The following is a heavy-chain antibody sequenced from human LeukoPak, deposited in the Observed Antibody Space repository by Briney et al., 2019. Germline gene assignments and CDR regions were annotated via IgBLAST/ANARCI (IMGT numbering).Heavy chain of an antibody. D-gene: IGHD3-9*01. J-gene: IGHJ4*02. CDR1: GFTFSSYA. CDR3: AREGIGGIRYFDWLSGLTIDY. V-gene: IGHV3-30-3*01. CDR2: ISYDGSNK. Sequence: GGSLRLSCAASGFTFSSYAMHWVRQAPGKGLEWVAVISYDGSNKHYADSVKGRFTISRDNSKNTLYLQMNSLRAEDTAVYYCAREGIGGIRYFDWLSGLTIDYWGQGTLVTVSS.